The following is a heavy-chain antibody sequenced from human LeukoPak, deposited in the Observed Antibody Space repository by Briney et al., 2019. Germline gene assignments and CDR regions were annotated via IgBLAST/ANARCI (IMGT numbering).Heavy chain of an antibody. V-gene: IGHV4-34*01. J-gene: IGHJ4*02. CDR1: GGSFSAYY. CDR2: INHSGST. Sequence: PSETLSLTCAVYGGSFSAYYWSWIRQPPGKGLEWIGEINHSGSTNYNPSLKSRVTISLDTSKNQFSLKVNSVTAADTAVYYCARFFKGGDDGDYSDYWGQGTLVTVSS. CDR3: ARFFKGGDDGDYSDY. D-gene: IGHD4-17*01.